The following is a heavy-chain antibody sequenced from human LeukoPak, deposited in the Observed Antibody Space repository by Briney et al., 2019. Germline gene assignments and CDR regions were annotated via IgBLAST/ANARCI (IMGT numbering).Heavy chain of an antibody. CDR1: GGTFSSYA. J-gene: IGHJ4*02. CDR3: ARDLMTTAAGD. D-gene: IGHD4-17*01. CDR2: IIPIFGTA. V-gene: IGHV1-69*13. Sequence: GAPVKVSCTASGGTFSSYAISWVRQAPGQGLEWMGGIIPIFGTANYAQKFQGRVTITADESTSTAYMELSSLRSEDTAVYYCARDLMTTAAGDWGQGTLVTVSS.